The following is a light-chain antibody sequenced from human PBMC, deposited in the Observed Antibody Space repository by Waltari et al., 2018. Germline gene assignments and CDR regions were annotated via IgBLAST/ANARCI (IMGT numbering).Light chain of an antibody. V-gene: IGKV3-20*01. CDR2: DAS. CDR1: QSVISAY. J-gene: IGKJ1*01. Sequence: EIVLTQSPGTLSLSPGEGATLSCRASQSVISAYLAWYQQKPGQAPRLLICDASSRATGIPDRFSGSGSGTDFTLTITRLEPEDFAVYYCQQYGNSPQTFGQGTKLEIK. CDR3: QQYGNSPQT.